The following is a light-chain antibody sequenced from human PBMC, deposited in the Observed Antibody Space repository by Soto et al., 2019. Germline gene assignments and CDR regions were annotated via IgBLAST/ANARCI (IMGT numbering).Light chain of an antibody. CDR1: QGVSSSY. CDR2: GVS. J-gene: IGKJ4*01. CDR3: RRGGNGPLT. Sequence: PGERVILSCRAGQGVSSSYLTRYQQKPGQAPRLLIYGVSTRATGIPPRFSGSGSGTAFPLTIASLEPEDLEVNSCRRGGNGPLTLGGGTKV. V-gene: IGKV3D-7*01.